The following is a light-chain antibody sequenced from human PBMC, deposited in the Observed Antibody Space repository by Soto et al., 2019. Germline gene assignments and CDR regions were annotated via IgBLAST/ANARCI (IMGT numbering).Light chain of an antibody. Sequence: QSVLTQPPSASGTPGQRVTISCSGSSSNIGSNYVYWYQQLPGTAPKLLIYRNNQRPSGVPDRFSGSKSGTSASLAISGLRSGDGADYYCAAWDDSLSGNVVFGGGTKLTVL. J-gene: IGLJ2*01. CDR2: RNN. CDR3: AAWDDSLSGNVV. V-gene: IGLV1-47*01. CDR1: SSNIGSNY.